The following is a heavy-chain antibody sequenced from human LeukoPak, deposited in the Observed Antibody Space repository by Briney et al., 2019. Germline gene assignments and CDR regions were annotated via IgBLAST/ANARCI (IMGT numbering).Heavy chain of an antibody. Sequence: NPSETLSLTCTVPGGSINNDYWSWIRQPPGRGLEWIGYIHYSGSTNYNPSLKSRVTISVHTSNNQFSLKLSSVTAADTAVYYCARALSGGYFAYWGQGTLVTVSS. J-gene: IGHJ4*02. CDR1: GGSINNDY. V-gene: IGHV4-59*08. CDR3: ARALSGGYFAY. CDR2: IHYSGST. D-gene: IGHD2/OR15-2a*01.